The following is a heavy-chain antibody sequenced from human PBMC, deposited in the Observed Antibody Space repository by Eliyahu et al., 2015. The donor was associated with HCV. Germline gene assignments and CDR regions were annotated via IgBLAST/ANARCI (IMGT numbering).Heavy chain of an antibody. J-gene: IGHJ4*02. V-gene: IGHV3-23*01. CDR2: ISGDGGII. Sequence: HLSESGGXXVQPGGSLXXXXEAXGFSFHDYAXGWVRQAPGKGLEWVSTISGDGGIIYYADLVRGRFTISRVNPRNTVYLEMSSLRAEDTATYYCAKVAVTTNPGYYFDYWGQGTLVTVSS. CDR1: GFSFHDYA. D-gene: IGHD2-21*02. CDR3: AKVAVTTNPGYYFDY.